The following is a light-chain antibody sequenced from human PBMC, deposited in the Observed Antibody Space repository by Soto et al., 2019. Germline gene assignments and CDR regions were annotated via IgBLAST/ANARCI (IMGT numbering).Light chain of an antibody. CDR2: AAS. Sequence: DIQITQSPSSLSASVGDRVTITCRASQSISSYLNWYQQKPGKAPKLLIYAASSLQSGVPSRFSGSGSGTDFTLTISSLQPEDFATYYCQQSYSTPKTFGQGTKADIK. J-gene: IGKJ1*01. V-gene: IGKV1-39*01. CDR3: QQSYSTPKT. CDR1: QSISSY.